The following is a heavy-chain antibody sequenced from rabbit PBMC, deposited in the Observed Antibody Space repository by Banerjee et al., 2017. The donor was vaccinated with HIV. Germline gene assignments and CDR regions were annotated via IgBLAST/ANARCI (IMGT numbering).Heavy chain of an antibody. CDR3: ARVFYYNLGWGLDL. CDR2: INGGDVIT. Sequence: QSLEESGGDLVKPGASLKLSCKASGFSFSSNYWICWVRQAPGKGLEWIASINGGDVITYYASWAQGRFTISKTSSTTVTLQMTSLTAADTATYFCARVFYYNLGWGLDLWGPGTLVT. D-gene: IGHD4-1*01. J-gene: IGHJ6*01. V-gene: IGHV1S40*01. CDR1: GFSFSSNYW.